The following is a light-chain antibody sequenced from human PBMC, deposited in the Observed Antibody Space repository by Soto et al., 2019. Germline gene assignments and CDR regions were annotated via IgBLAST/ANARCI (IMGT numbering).Light chain of an antibody. CDR1: QSLLHRNGYNY. CDR2: LVS. J-gene: IGKJ1*01. V-gene: IGKV2-28*01. CDR3: MQALQTPRT. Sequence: DIVMTQSPLSLPVTPGEPASISCRSSQSLLHRNGYNYLDWYLQKPGQSPQLLIYLVSNRASGVPDRFSGSGSGTDFTLKISRVEAEDVGVYYCMQALQTPRTFGQGTKVEIK.